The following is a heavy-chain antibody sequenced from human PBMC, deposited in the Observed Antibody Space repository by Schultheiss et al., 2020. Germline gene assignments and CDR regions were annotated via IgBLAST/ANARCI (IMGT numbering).Heavy chain of an antibody. CDR3: ARGDIVVVVAAIRGSYYYYYGMDV. CDR2: INHSGST. Sequence: SETLSLTCAVYGGSFSGYYWSWIRQPPGKGLEWIGEINHSGSTNYNPSLKSRVTISVDTSKNQFSLKLSSVTAADTAVYYCARGDIVVVVAAIRGSYYYYYGMDVWGKGTT. D-gene: IGHD2-15*01. CDR1: GGSFSGYY. V-gene: IGHV4-34*01. J-gene: IGHJ6*04.